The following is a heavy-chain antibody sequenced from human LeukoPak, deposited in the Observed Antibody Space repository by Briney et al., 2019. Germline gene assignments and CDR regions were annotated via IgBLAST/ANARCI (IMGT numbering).Heavy chain of an antibody. Sequence: PWGSLRLSCAASGCTFSDYWMHWVRQAPGKGLVWVSRINPDGSSASYADSVKGRFTISRDNAKNTLYLQMNILRAEDTAVYYCARFKVTVTSIPWGQGTLVTVSS. CDR2: INPDGSSA. CDR3: ARFKVTVTSIP. CDR1: GCTFSDYW. V-gene: IGHV3-74*01. J-gene: IGHJ5*02. D-gene: IGHD4-11*01.